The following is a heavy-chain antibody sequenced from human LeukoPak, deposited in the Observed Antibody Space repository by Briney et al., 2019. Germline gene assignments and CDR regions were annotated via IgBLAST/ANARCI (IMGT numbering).Heavy chain of an antibody. CDR2: IIPIFGTA. Sequence: SVKVSCKASGGTFSSYAISWVRQAPGQGLEWMGGIIPIFGTANYAQKFQGRVTITADESTSTAYMELSSLRSEDTAVYYCARVRVSSGYKYYFDYWGQGTLVTVSS. CDR1: GGTFSSYA. V-gene: IGHV1-69*01. D-gene: IGHD3-22*01. CDR3: ARVRVSSGYKYYFDY. J-gene: IGHJ4*02.